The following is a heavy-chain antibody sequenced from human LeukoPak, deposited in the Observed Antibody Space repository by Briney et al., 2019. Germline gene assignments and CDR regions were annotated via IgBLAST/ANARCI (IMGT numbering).Heavy chain of an antibody. D-gene: IGHD4-11*01. CDR2: INSDESIT. V-gene: IGHV3-74*01. CDR1: GFTFSSSW. CDR3: ARGLVPGFLDY. J-gene: IGHJ4*03. Sequence: GGSLRLSCAASGFTFSSSWMYWVRPAPGKGLVWVSRINSDESITTYADSVKGRFTISRDNAKNTLYLQMNSLRAEDTAVYYCARGLVPGFLDYWGQGTTVTVSS.